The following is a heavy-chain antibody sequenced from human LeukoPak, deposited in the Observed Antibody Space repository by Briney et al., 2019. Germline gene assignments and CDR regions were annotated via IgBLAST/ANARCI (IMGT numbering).Heavy chain of an antibody. CDR1: GFTVSTSA. CDR3: ARQWYSSSWRPRFDP. Sequence: PGGSLRLSCAAAGFTVSTSAMSWIRQPPGKGLEWIGEINHSGSTNYNPSLKSRVTISVDTSKNQFSLKLSSVTAADTAVYYCARQWYSSSWRPRFDPWGQGTLVTVSS. CDR2: INHSGST. D-gene: IGHD6-13*01. V-gene: IGHV4-34*01. J-gene: IGHJ5*02.